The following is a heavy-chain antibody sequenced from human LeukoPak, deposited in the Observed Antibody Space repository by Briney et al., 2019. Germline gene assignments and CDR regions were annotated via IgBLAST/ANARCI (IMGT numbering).Heavy chain of an antibody. D-gene: IGHD5-18*01. CDR3: AKSYGYGLIDI. V-gene: IGHV4-34*12. Sequence: NPSETLSLTCAVYGGSFSGYYWGWVRQPPGKALEWIGNIFYSGSTYYSPSLKSRVTISLDTSRNQFSLKLNSVTAADTAVYYCAKSYGYGLIDIWGQGTMVTVSS. CDR1: GGSFSGYY. CDR2: IFYSGST. J-gene: IGHJ3*02.